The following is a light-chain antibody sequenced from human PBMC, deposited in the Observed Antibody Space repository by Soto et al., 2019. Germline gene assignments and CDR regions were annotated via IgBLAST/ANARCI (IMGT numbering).Light chain of an antibody. CDR3: QQRSSWPRT. CDR1: WSVSSY. J-gene: IGKJ1*01. CDR2: DAS. V-gene: IGKV3-11*01. Sequence: EIVLTQSPATLSLSPGEGATLSCRASWSVSSYLAWYQQKPGQVPRLVIYDASNRATGIPGRFSGSGSGTDFTLTISILEPEDFGVYYCQQRSSWPRTFGQGTKVEIK.